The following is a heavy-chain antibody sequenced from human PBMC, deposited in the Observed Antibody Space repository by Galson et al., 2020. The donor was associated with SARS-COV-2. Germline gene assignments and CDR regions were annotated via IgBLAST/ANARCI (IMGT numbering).Heavy chain of an antibody. D-gene: IGHD3-22*01. CDR3: ARANYYDSSGYYYAYYYYGMDV. V-gene: IGHV3-33*01. Sequence: TGGSLRLSCAASGFTFSSYGMHWVRQAPGKGLEWVAVIWYDGSNKYYADSVKGRFTISRDNSKNTLYLQMNSLRAEDTAVYYCARANYYDSSGYYYAYYYYGMDVWGQGTTVTVSS. CDR2: IWYDGSNK. CDR1: GFTFSSYG. J-gene: IGHJ6*02.